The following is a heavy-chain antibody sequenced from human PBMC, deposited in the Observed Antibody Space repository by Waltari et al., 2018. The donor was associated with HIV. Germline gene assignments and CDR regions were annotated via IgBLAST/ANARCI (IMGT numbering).Heavy chain of an antibody. CDR2: IYYSGST. Sequence: QVQLQESGPGLVKPSETLSLTCTVSGGSISNYYWSWIRQPPGKGLEWIAYIYYSGSTNYNPSLKSRVTISLDTSKNQFSLKLTSVTAADTAVYYCARDRSGYPYYYGLDVWGQGTTVSVSS. D-gene: IGHD3-3*01. CDR1: GGSISNYY. V-gene: IGHV4-59*01. J-gene: IGHJ6*02. CDR3: ARDRSGYPYYYGLDV.